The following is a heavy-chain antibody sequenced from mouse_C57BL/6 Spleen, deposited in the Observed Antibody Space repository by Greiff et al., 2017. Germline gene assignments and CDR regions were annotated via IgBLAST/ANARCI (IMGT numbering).Heavy chain of an antibody. CDR2: IRYDGSN. V-gene: IGHV3-6*01. J-gene: IGHJ4*01. CDR3: ARLITTVVAKENAMDY. CDR1: GYSITSGYY. Sequence: EVKLQESGPGLVKPSQSLSLTCSVTGYSITSGYYWNWIRQFPGNKLEWMGYIRYDGSNNYNPSLKNLISITRDTSKNQFFLKLNSVTTEDTATYYCARLITTVVAKENAMDYWGQGTSVTVSS. D-gene: IGHD1-1*01.